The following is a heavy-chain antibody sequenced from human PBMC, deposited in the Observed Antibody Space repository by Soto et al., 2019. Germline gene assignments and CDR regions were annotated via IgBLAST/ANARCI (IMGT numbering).Heavy chain of an antibody. CDR3: AREPLWSGPLPLDAFDL. J-gene: IGHJ3*01. CDR1: GFVVTDYY. Sequence: HPVGSLRLSCAASGFVVTDYYMSWVRQAPGKGLVWVAVFLIGGDTHYGESVKGRFTISRDNSKNTLYLQMNSLRAEDTAVYYCAREPLWSGPLPLDAFDLWGQGTMVTVSS. D-gene: IGHD3-3*01. V-gene: IGHV3-53*01. CDR2: FLIGGDT.